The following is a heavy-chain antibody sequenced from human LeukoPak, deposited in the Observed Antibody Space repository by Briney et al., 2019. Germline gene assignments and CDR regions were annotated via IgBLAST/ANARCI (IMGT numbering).Heavy chain of an antibody. D-gene: IGHD2-15*01. J-gene: IGHJ4*02. CDR1: GGSFSGYY. CDR3: ARDLASGGSYSDY. V-gene: IGHV4-34*01. CDR2: INHSGST. Sequence: SETLSPTCAVYGGSFSGYYWSWIRQPPGKGLEWIGEINHSGSTNYNPSLKSRVTISVDTSKNQFSLKLSSVTAADTAVYYCARDLASGGSYSDYWGQGTLVTVSS.